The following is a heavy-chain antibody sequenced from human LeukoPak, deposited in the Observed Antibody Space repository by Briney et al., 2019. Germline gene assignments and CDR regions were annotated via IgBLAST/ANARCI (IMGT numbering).Heavy chain of an antibody. CDR2: ISDGGSEI. Sequence: GGSLRLSCEASGFTFSFSTINWVRQAPGKGLEWVSSISDGGSEIYYADSVKGRFAASRDDAKNSLSLQMNSLRVEDTAIYYCAKGKSGSYYYYMDVWGKGTTVTVSS. D-gene: IGHD1-14*01. CDR1: GFTFSFST. CDR3: AKGKSGSYYYYMDV. J-gene: IGHJ6*03. V-gene: IGHV3-21*04.